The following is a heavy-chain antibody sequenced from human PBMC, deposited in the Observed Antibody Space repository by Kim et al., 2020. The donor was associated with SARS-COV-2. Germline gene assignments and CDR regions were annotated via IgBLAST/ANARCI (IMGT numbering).Heavy chain of an antibody. CDR3: ARFWTNTDK. V-gene: IGHV1-3*04. CDR1: GYTFVSFP. Sequence: ASVKVSCKASGYTFVSFPMHWVRHAPGQSPEWMGGIQTGNGNTEYSQKFQGRVTISRDTSASTVYMELTSLTSEDTAVYYCARFWTNTDKWGHGTMVT. J-gene: IGHJ4*01. CDR2: IQTGNGNT. D-gene: IGHD3-3*01.